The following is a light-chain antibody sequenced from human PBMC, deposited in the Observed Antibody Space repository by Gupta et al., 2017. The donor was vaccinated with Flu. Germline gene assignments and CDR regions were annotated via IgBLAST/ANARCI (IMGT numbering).Light chain of an antibody. Sequence: SGHSSYAIAWHQQQPEKGPRYLMKLDSDGSHSKGDGIPDRFSGSSSGAERYLTISSLQSEDEADYYCQTWGTGILVFGGGTKLTVL. CDR2: LDSDGSH. CDR1: SGHSSYA. CDR3: QTWGTGILV. J-gene: IGLJ3*02. V-gene: IGLV4-69*01.